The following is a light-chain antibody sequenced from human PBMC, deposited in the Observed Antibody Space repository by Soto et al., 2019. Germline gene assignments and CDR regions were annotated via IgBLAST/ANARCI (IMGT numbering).Light chain of an antibody. CDR1: SSDVGGYNY. V-gene: IGLV2-8*01. J-gene: IGLJ1*01. Sequence: QSVLTQPPSASGSLGQSVTIPCTGTSSDVGGYNYVSWYQQHPGKAPKLMIFEVSMRPSGVPVRFSGSKSGNTASLTVSGLQAEDEADYYCSSYAGSNAHYVFGTGTKVTVL. CDR3: SSYAGSNAHYV. CDR2: EVS.